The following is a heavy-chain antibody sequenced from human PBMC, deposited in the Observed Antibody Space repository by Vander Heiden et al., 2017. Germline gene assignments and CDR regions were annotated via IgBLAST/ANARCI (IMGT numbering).Heavy chain of an antibody. CDR2: ISAHNGDT. CDR1: GYTFTSYG. V-gene: IGHV1-18*01. D-gene: IGHD3-3*01. J-gene: IGHJ5*02. CDR3: AREAGCNFWSYYSRWFDT. Sequence: QVQLMQSGAEVTEPGDSVKVSCNASGYTFTSYGISWVLQAPGQGLEWMGWISAHNGDTKYAQKFHGSVTMTTDTSTTTAYMELRSLRSDETAVYYCAREAGCNFWSYYSRWFDTWGQGTLVNVAS.